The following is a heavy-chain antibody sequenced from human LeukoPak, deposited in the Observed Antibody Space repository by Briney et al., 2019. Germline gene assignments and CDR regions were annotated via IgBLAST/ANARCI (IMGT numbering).Heavy chain of an antibody. D-gene: IGHD3-10*01. Sequence: GGSLRLSCAASGFTFSKYWMTWVRQAPGKGLEWVANIKQDESEKYYADSVKGRFSVSRDNGKSSLYLQMNSLRAEDTAVYYCARDRVEMVRAPYAFGIWGQGTMVTVSS. J-gene: IGHJ3*02. CDR2: IKQDESEK. V-gene: IGHV3-7*01. CDR1: GFTFSKYW. CDR3: ARDRVEMVRAPYAFGI.